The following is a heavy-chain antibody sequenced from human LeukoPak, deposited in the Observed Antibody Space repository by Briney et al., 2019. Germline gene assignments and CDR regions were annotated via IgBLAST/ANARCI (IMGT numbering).Heavy chain of an antibody. D-gene: IGHD2-21*01. CDR1: KFTFQNYG. Sequence: PGGSLRLSCAASKFTFQNYGMRWVRQAPGKGLEWVAVIWYDGSDQNYADSVKGRCTISRDNSKNMLYLQMNGLRAQDTAVYQCARGPIEVVNAGLAWFAPWGEGTLVTV. J-gene: IGHJ5*02. CDR2: IWYDGSDQ. CDR3: ARGPIEVVNAGLAWFAP. V-gene: IGHV3-33*01.